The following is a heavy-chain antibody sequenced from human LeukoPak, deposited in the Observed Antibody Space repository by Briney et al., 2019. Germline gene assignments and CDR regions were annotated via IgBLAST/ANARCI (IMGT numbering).Heavy chain of an antibody. J-gene: IGHJ4*02. V-gene: IGHV4-34*01. CDR1: GGSFSDYY. Sequence: SETLSLTCAVYGGSFSDYYWSWIRQPPGKGLEWIGEINHSGSTNYNPFLKSRVTISVDTSKNQFSLKLSSVTAADTAVYYCARGRVSYDSSGYYARFLDYWGQGTLVTVSS. D-gene: IGHD3-22*01. CDR2: INHSGST. CDR3: ARGRVSYDSSGYYARFLDY.